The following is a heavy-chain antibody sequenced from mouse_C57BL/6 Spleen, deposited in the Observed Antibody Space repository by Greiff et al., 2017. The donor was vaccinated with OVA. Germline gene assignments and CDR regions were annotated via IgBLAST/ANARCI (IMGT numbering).Heavy chain of an antibody. CDR3: VRHEPYDYDPFAY. CDR2: IRSKSNNYAT. D-gene: IGHD2-4*01. J-gene: IGHJ3*01. CDR1: GFSFNTYA. V-gene: IGHV10-1*01. Sequence: EVQLVESGGGLVQPKGSLKLSCAASGFSFNTYAMNWVRQAPGKGLEWVARIRSKSNNYATHYAVSVKDRFTISRDDSESMLYLQMNNLKTEDTAMYYCVRHEPYDYDPFAYWGQGTLVTVAA.